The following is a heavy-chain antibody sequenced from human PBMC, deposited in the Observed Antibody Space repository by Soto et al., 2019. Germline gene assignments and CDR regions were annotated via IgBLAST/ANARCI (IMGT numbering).Heavy chain of an antibody. CDR2: ISYDGSNK. CDR1: GFTFSSYG. V-gene: IGHV3-30*18. J-gene: IGHJ3*02. CDR3: AKVPYGSRSAFDI. Sequence: QVQLVESGGGVVQPGRSLRLSCAASGFTFSSYGMHWVRQAPGKGLEWVAVISYDGSNKYYADSVKGRFTISRDNSKNTLYLQMNSLRAEDTAVYYCAKVPYGSRSAFDIWGQGTMVTVSS. D-gene: IGHD4-17*01.